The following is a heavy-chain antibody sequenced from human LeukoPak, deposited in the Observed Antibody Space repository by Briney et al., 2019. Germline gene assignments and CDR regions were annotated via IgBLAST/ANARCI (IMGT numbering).Heavy chain of an antibody. Sequence: PGGSLRLSCAASGFPFNTFAMSWVRQAPGKGPEWVSGISETGTRTYYSDPVKGRFAISRDNSKNTLYLQMNSLRAEDTAVYYCAKDGPSNYNWFDPWGQGTLVTVSS. CDR3: AKDGPSNYNWFDP. CDR1: GFPFNTFA. V-gene: IGHV3-23*01. J-gene: IGHJ5*02. D-gene: IGHD4-11*01. CDR2: ISETGTRT.